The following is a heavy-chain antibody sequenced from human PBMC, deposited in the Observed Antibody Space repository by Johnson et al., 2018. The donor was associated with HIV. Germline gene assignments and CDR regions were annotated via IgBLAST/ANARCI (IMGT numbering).Heavy chain of an antibody. D-gene: IGHD2-2*01. J-gene: IGHJ3*02. CDR1: GFTFSDYY. Sequence: QVQLVESGGGLVKHGGSLRLSCAASGFTFSDYYMSWIRQAPGKGLEWVSYISSSGSTIYIADSVKGRLTISRDNAKNSLYLQMNSLRAEDTAVYYCATNQYQLPAPFDIWGQGTMVTVSS. CDR3: ATNQYQLPAPFDI. CDR2: ISSSGSTI. V-gene: IGHV3-11*04.